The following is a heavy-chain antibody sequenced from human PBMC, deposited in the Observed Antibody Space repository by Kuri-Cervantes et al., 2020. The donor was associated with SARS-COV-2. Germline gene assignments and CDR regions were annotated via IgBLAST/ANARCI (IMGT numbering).Heavy chain of an antibody. D-gene: IGHD2-2*02. CDR2: IRRRAFGGTT. CDR1: GFTFVVYA. CDR3: ARGGGDTAAIEYYSNFYMDV. Sequence: GGSLRLSCTGLGFTFVVYAMSWFRQVPGKGLRWVGFIRRRAFGGTTQSDASVRGRFIISRDDSRRIAYLQMTGLRVEDTGTYFCARGGGDTAAIEYYSNFYMDVWGKGTSVTVSS. J-gene: IGHJ6*03. V-gene: IGHV3-49*03.